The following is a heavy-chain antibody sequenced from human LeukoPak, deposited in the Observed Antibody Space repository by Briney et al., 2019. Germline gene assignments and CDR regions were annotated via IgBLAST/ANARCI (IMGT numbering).Heavy chain of an antibody. CDR1: GFTFSTYN. V-gene: IGHV3-21*01. CDR2: ISSSSSYI. CDR3: AREDIVATMTFDY. Sequence: PGGSLRLSCAASGFTFSTYNMNWVRQAPGKGLEWVSSISSSSSYIYYADSVKGRFTISRDNAKNSLYLQMNSLRAEDTAVYYCAREDIVATMTFDYWGQGILVTVSS. J-gene: IGHJ4*02. D-gene: IGHD5-12*01.